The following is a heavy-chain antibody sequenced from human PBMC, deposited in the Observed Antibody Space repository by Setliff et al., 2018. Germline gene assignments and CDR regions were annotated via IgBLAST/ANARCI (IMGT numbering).Heavy chain of an antibody. J-gene: IGHJ6*02. CDR2: IIPIFGTA. V-gene: IGHV1-69*13. CDR3: ARDSRGLVPAAIEGSYYYYGMDV. Sequence: SVKVSCKASGGTFSSYAISWVRQAPGQGLEWMGGIIPIFGTANYAQKFQGRVTITADESTSTAYMELSSLRSEDTAVYYCARDSRGLVPAAIEGSYYYYGMDVWGQGATVTVSS. D-gene: IGHD2-2*02. CDR1: GGTFSSYA.